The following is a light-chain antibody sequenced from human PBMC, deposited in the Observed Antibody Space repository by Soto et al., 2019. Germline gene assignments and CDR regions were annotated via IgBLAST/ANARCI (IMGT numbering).Light chain of an antibody. Sequence: DIQKTQFPSSVSASVGDRVNITCRASQGISTWLAWYQQKPERAPKSLIYGASRLQSGVPPRFSGSGSETDFTLTISSLQPEDFATYYCQQYNRYPRTFGQGTKVEIK. V-gene: IGKV1D-16*01. CDR3: QQYNRYPRT. J-gene: IGKJ1*01. CDR1: QGISTW. CDR2: GAS.